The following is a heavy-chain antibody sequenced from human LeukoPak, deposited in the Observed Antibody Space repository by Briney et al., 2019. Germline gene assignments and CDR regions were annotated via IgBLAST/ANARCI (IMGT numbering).Heavy chain of an antibody. V-gene: IGHV3-74*01. CDR1: GFTFSSYW. J-gene: IGHJ4*02. CDR3: TKNFDSSGYYPNY. D-gene: IGHD3-22*01. Sequence: PGGSLRLSCAASGFTFSSYWMHWVRQAPGKGLVWVSRINSDGSSTNYADSVKGRFTISRDNAKNTLYLQMNSLRAEDTAVYYCTKNFDSSGYYPNYWGQGTLVTVSS. CDR2: INSDGSST.